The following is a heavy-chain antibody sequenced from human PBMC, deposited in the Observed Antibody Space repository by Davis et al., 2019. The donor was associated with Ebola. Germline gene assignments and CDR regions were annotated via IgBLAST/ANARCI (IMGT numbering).Heavy chain of an antibody. CDR3: ARDHGFKYYYDSSGYYTQPSDAFDI. V-gene: IGHV1-18*01. J-gene: IGHJ3*02. CDR1: GGSFNSYT. Sequence: ASVKVSCKTSGGSFNSYTMNWLRQAPGQGLEWMGWISAYNGNTNYAQKLQGRVTMTTDTSTSTAYMELRSLRSDDTAVYYCARDHGFKYYYDSSGYYTQPSDAFDIWGQGTMVTVSS. D-gene: IGHD3-22*01. CDR2: ISAYNGNT.